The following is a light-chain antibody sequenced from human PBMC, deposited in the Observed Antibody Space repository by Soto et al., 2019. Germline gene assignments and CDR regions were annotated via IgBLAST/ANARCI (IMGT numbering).Light chain of an antibody. CDR3: QQYGSSPWT. CDR2: GAS. CDR1: QSVSSSY. Sequence: EIVLTQSPCTLSLSPGERGTLSCRASQSVSSSYLAWYQQKPGQAPRLLIYGASSRATGIPDRFSGSGSGTDFTLTISRLEPEDFAVYYCQQYGSSPWTFGQGTKVDIK. V-gene: IGKV3-20*01. J-gene: IGKJ1*01.